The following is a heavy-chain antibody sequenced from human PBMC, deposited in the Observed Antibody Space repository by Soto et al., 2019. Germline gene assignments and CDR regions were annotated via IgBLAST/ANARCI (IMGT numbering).Heavy chain of an antibody. CDR1: GYTFTSYG. CDR3: ARSESVARDFDY. V-gene: IGHV1-18*01. D-gene: IGHD2-15*01. J-gene: IGHJ4*02. CDR2: ISAYNGNT. Sequence: AAVKVSCKASGYTFTSYGISWVRQAPGQGLEWMGWISAYNGNTNYAQKLQGRVTMTTDTSTSTAYMELRSLRSDDTAVYYCARSESVARDFDYWGQGTLVTVSS.